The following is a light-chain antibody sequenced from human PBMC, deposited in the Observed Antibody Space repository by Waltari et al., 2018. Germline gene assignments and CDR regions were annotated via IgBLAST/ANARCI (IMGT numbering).Light chain of an antibody. V-gene: IGKV3-15*01. Sequence: EMVMTQSPATLSVSPGERATLSCRASQSVSSDLAWYQKNSVQAPGLLIYAASTRPTGIPARFNGGGSGTEFNLTISSLQSGDSAVYYCQQYNNWPLTFGQGTKVEIK. CDR3: QQYNNWPLT. CDR2: AAS. CDR1: QSVSSD. J-gene: IGKJ1*01.